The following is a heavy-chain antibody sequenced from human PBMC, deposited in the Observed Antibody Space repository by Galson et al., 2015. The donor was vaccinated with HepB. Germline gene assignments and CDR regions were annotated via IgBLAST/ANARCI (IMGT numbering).Heavy chain of an antibody. D-gene: IGHD6-13*01. J-gene: IGHJ4*02. CDR3: ARAQSPSSWYVVGTNEYYFDY. CDR1: GYTFTSYG. V-gene: IGHV1-18*04. CDR2: ISAYNGNT. Sequence: SVKVSCKASGYTFTSYGISWVRQAPGQGLEWMGWISAYNGNTNYAQKLQGRVTMTTDTSTSTAYMELRSLRSDDTAVYYCARAQSPSSWYVVGTNEYYFDYWGQGTLVTVSS.